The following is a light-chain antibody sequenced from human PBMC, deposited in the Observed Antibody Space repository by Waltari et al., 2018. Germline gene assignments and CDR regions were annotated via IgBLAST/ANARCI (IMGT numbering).Light chain of an antibody. J-gene: IGLJ1*01. CDR2: GNT. CDR3: AAWDDNLLYV. Sequence: QSVLTQPPSASGTPGQRVTISCSGSSSDIGDNYVYWYKQLPGTAPKLLIYGNTQRPSGVPVRFSGSKSGTSASLAISDLLSEDEADYYCAAWDDNLLYVFGTGTKVTVL. V-gene: IGLV1-47*01. CDR1: SSDIGDNY.